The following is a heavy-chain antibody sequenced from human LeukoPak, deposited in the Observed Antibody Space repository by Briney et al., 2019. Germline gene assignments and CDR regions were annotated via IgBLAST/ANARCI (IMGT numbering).Heavy chain of an antibody. D-gene: IGHD2-15*01. CDR1: GFIFSNYW. Sequence: GGSLRLSCAASGFIFSNYWMKWVRQAPGEGREWVANIKQDGSEKNYVDSVKGRFTISRDNAKNSLNLQMDSLRGEDTAVYYCAIVYCSGGSCYPNWFDPWGQGTLVTVSS. J-gene: IGHJ5*02. V-gene: IGHV3-7*01. CDR3: AIVYCSGGSCYPNWFDP. CDR2: IKQDGSEK.